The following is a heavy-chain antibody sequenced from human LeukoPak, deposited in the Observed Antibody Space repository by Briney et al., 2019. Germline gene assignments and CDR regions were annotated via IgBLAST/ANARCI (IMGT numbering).Heavy chain of an antibody. CDR1: GYTLTSYA. V-gene: IGHV1-18*01. J-gene: IGHJ6*02. Sequence: GASVKVSCKASGYTLTSYAISWVRQAPGQGLEWMGWISAYNGNTNYAQKLQGRVTMTTDASTSTAYMELRSLGSDDTAVYYCARDGGYGRRYYHHYGMEVWGQGTTVTVSS. CDR2: ISAYNGNT. D-gene: IGHD5-18*01. CDR3: ARDGGYGRRYYHHYGMEV.